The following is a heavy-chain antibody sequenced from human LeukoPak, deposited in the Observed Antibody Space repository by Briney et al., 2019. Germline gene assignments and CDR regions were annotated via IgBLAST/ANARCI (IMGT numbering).Heavy chain of an antibody. CDR2: IYYSGST. D-gene: IGHD6-13*01. CDR3: AKHSSSERGIDY. J-gene: IGHJ4*02. CDR1: GGSISSSSYY. V-gene: IGHV4-39*01. Sequence: SETLSLTCTVSGGSISSSSYYWGWIRQPPGKGLEWIGSIYYSGSTYYNPSLKSRVTISVDTSKNQFSLKLSSVTAADTAVYYCAKHSSSERGIDYWGQGTLVTVSS.